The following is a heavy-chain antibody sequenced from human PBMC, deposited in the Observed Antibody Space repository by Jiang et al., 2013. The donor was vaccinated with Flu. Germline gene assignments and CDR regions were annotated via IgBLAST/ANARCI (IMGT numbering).Heavy chain of an antibody. CDR2: INPNSGGT. D-gene: IGHD7-27*01. V-gene: IGHV1-2*04. J-gene: IGHJ4*02. CDR1: GYTFTGYY. Sequence: SGAEVKKPGASVKVSCKASGYTFTGYYMHWVRQAPGQGLEWMGWINPNSGGTNYAQKFQGWVTMTRDTSISTAYMELSRLRSDDTAVYYCARMGMLRSGPGLNWGSIDYWGQGTLVTVSS. CDR3: ARMGMLRSGPGLNWGSIDY.